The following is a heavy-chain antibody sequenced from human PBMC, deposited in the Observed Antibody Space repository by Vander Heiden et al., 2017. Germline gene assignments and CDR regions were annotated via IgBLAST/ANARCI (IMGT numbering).Heavy chain of an antibody. V-gene: IGHV3-23*01. D-gene: IGHD3-3*01. CDR2: ISGSGGSI. CDR3: AKDQGKYDFWSGYSLFEN. CDR1: GFSFSNSA. J-gene: IGHJ4*02. Sequence: EVRLLESGGTLLQRGGSLRLSCAASGFSFSNSAMSWVRQAPGKGLEWVSAISGSGGSIYYADSVKGRFTISRDNSRNTLSLQMTSLRAEDTAVYYCAKDQGKYDFWSGYSLFENWGQGTLVTVS.